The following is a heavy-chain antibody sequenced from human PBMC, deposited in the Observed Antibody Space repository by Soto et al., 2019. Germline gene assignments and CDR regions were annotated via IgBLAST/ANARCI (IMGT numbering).Heavy chain of an antibody. V-gene: IGHV3-64*01. CDR2: INSHGDST. CDR3: ARGITLPTPLHY. J-gene: IGHJ4*02. D-gene: IGHD1-20*01. CDR1: GFTFSNYA. Sequence: GGSLRLSCAASGFTFSNYAMHWVRQAPGKGLEYVSAINSHGDSTYYANSVQGRFTISRDNSKNTLYLQMGSLRTEDTAVYYCARGITLPTPLHYWGQGTLVTVS.